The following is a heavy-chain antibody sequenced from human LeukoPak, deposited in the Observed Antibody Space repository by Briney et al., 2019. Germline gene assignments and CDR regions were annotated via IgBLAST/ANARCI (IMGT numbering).Heavy chain of an antibody. CDR1: GFTFSSYG. CDR2: IRYDGSNK. J-gene: IGHJ2*01. CDR3: AKVLYYYGSGFDL. Sequence: GGSLRLSCAASGFTFSSYGMHWVRQAPGKGLEWVAFIRYDGSNKYYADSVKGRFTISRDNSKNTLYLQMNSLRAEDTAVYYCAKVLYYYGSGFDLWGRGTLVTVSS. D-gene: IGHD3-10*01. V-gene: IGHV3-30*02.